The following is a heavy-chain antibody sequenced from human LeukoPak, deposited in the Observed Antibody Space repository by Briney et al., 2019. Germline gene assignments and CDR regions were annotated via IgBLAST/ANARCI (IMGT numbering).Heavy chain of an antibody. Sequence: PGGSLRLSCAASGFTFSNAWMSWVRQAPGKGLEWVGRIKSKTDGGTTDYAAPVKGRFTISRDDSKNTLYLQMNSLKTEDTAVYYCTTESTTYYYDSSGYYLTYYFDYWGQGTLVTVSS. D-gene: IGHD3-22*01. CDR2: IKSKTDGGTT. J-gene: IGHJ4*02. CDR3: TTESTTYYYDSSGYYLTYYFDY. CDR1: GFTFSNAW. V-gene: IGHV3-15*01.